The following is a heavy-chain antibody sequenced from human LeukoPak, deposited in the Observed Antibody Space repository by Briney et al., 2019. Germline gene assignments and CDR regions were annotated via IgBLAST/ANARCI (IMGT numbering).Heavy chain of an antibody. CDR2: IGTAGDT. D-gene: IGHD6-19*01. CDR3: ARDSSGWSNWYFDL. Sequence: GGSLRLSCAASGFTFSSYDMHWVRQATGKGLEWVTDIGTAGDTYYPGSVKGRFTISRENAKNSLYLQMNSLRAGDTAVYYCARDSSGWSNWYFDLWGRGTLVTVSS. CDR1: GFTFSSYD. V-gene: IGHV3-13*04. J-gene: IGHJ2*01.